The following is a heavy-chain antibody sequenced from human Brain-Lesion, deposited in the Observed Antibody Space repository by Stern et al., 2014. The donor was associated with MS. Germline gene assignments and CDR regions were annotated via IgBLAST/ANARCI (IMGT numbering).Heavy chain of an antibody. CDR2: IFNRGST. CDR1: GGSISSGGYY. J-gene: IGHJ6*02. CDR3: ARGRVVPGFQYYATDV. Sequence: VQLVQSGPGLVKPSQTLSLSCTVSGGSISSGGYYWSWIRQPAGKGLEWIGRIFNRGSTSYNPSLKSPVTISIDTSTNQLSLRLNPMTAADTAVYYCARGRVVPGFQYYATDVWGQGTTVIVSS. D-gene: IGHD2-2*01. V-gene: IGHV4-61*02.